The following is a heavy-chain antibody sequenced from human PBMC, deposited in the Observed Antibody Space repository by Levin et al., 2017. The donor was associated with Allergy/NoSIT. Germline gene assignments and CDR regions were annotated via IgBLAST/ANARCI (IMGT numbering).Heavy chain of an antibody. CDR3: ARDRGFGTGTPGWYFDL. CDR2: IYYSGST. J-gene: IGHJ2*01. V-gene: IGHV4-31*03. Sequence: SETLSLTCTVSGGSISSGGYYWSWIRQHPGKGLEWIGYIYYSGSTYYNPSLKSRVTISVDTSKNQFSLKLSSVTAADTAVYYCARDRGFGTGTPGWYFDLWGRGTLVTVSS. D-gene: IGHD1-7*01. CDR1: GGSISSGGYY.